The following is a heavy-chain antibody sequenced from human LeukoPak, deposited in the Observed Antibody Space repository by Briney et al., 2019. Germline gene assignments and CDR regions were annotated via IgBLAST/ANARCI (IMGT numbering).Heavy chain of an antibody. CDR2: ISYDGSNT. V-gene: IGHV3-30-3*01. D-gene: IGHD3-10*01. J-gene: IGHJ4*02. CDR3: TRIPLGSGLYYFGY. CDR1: GFTFSNYA. Sequence: GGSLRLSCAASGFTFSNYAIHWVRQAPGKGLEWVAVISYDGSNTYYADSVRGRFTISRDNSKNTLYLQMNSLRAEDTAVYYCTRIPLGSGLYYFGYWGQGTLVTVSS.